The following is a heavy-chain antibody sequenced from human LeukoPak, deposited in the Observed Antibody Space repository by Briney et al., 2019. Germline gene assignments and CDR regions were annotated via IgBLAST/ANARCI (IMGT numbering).Heavy chain of an antibody. Sequence: SETLSLTCAVYGVSFSGYYWSWIRQPPGKGLEWIGEINHSGSTNYNPSLKSRVTISVDTSKNQFSLKLSSVTAADTAVYYCARGASRGDTAMVSPLYYYGMDVWGQGTTVTVSS. V-gene: IGHV4-34*01. D-gene: IGHD5-18*01. J-gene: IGHJ6*02. CDR1: GVSFSGYY. CDR2: INHSGST. CDR3: ARGASRGDTAMVSPLYYYGMDV.